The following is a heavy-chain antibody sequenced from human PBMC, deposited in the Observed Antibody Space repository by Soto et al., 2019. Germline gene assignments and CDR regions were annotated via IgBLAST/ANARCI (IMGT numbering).Heavy chain of an antibody. V-gene: IGHV1-3*01. CDR2: INAGNGNT. CDR1: VYTFTSYA. J-gene: IGHJ6*02. CDR3: ARDPKNRSAGYYYGMDV. Sequence: ASGKVSCKASVYTFTSYAMHWVRQAPGQRLEWMGWINAGNGNTKYSQKFQGRVTITRDTSASTAYMELSSLRSEDTAVYYCARDPKNRSAGYYYGMDVWGQGTTVTVSS.